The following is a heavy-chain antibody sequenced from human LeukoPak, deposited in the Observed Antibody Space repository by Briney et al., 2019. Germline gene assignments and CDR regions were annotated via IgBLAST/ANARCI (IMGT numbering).Heavy chain of an antibody. J-gene: IGHJ4*02. CDR2: IYSGGST. D-gene: IGHD5-24*01. Sequence: GGSLRLSCAASGLTVSSNYMSWVRQAPGKGLEWVSLIYSGGSTYYADSVKGRFTISRDNSKNTLYLQMNSLSAEDTAVYYCARTSVSGDGYKVGYFDYWGQGTLVTVSS. V-gene: IGHV3-53*01. CDR1: GLTVSSNY. CDR3: ARTSVSGDGYKVGYFDY.